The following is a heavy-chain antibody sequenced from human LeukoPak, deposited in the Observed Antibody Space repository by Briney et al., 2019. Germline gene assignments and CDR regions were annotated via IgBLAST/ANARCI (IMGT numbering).Heavy chain of an antibody. CDR3: AREMQITFGGIIVMTDAFDI. CDR1: GGSISSSDW. J-gene: IGHJ3*02. Sequence: PSGTLSLTCAVSGGSISSSDWWSWVRQPPGRGLEWIGYIWRSDHTNYNPSLKSRVTISVDTSKNQFSLKLSSVTAADTAVYYCAREMQITFGGIIVMTDAFDIWGQGTMVTVSS. V-gene: IGHV4-4*02. D-gene: IGHD3-16*02. CDR2: IWRSDHT.